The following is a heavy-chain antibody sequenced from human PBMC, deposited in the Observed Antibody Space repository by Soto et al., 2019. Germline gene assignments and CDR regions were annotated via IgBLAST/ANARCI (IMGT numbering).Heavy chain of an antibody. CDR3: ARLYCSASSCYSVGGFDI. CDR1: GFTFSTYG. Sequence: QVQLVESGGGVVQPGRSLRLSCAASGFTFSTYGMHWVRQAPGKGLEWVALVWFDGSDKYSSDSVKGRFTISRDNSKNTLYLQMNSLRAEDTAVHYCARLYCSASSCYSVGGFDIWGQGTMVTVSS. D-gene: IGHD2-15*01. CDR2: VWFDGSDK. J-gene: IGHJ3*02. V-gene: IGHV3-33*01.